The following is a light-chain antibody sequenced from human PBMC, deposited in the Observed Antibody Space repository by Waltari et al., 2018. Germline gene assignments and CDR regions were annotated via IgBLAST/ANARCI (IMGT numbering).Light chain of an antibody. Sequence: EIVMTQSPATLSVSPGERATLSCRASQSVSSNLPWYQQKPGQAPRLLIYGASTRATGIPARFSGSGSGTEFTLTISSLQSEDFAVYYCQQYNNLPLTFGQGTKVEIK. CDR1: QSVSSN. V-gene: IGKV3-15*01. J-gene: IGKJ1*01. CDR2: GAS. CDR3: QQYNNLPLT.